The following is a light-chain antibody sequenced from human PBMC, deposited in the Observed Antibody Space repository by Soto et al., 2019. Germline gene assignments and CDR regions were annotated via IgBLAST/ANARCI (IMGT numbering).Light chain of an antibody. CDR1: NIGSES. V-gene: IGLV3-21*02. Sequence: SYELTQPPSVSVAPGQTARITCGGNNIGSESVHWYQQKPGQAPVLVVCDDADRPSGTPERFSGSNSGNTATLTISRVEAGDEADYYCQVWDSSSDHYVFGTGTKVTVL. J-gene: IGLJ1*01. CDR2: DDA. CDR3: QVWDSSSDHYV.